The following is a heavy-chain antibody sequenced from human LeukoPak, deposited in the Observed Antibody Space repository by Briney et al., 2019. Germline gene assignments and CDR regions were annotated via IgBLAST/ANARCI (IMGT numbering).Heavy chain of an antibody. J-gene: IGHJ4*02. CDR1: GFTFSTYW. Sequence: GGSLRLSCAASGFTFSTYWMHWVRQAPGEGPVWVSRINPDGRTTTYADSVKGRFTISRDNAKNTLYLQMNSLRAEDTAVYYCARVRVGAYDFEYWGQGALVTVSS. D-gene: IGHD3-10*01. V-gene: IGHV3-74*01. CDR2: INPDGRTT. CDR3: ARVRVGAYDFEY.